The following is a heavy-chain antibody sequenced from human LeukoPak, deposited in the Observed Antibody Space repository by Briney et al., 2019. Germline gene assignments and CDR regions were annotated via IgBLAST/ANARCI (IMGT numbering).Heavy chain of an antibody. Sequence: SETLSLTCTVSGGSISSYYWSWIRQPPGEGLEWIGYIYYSGSTNYNPSLKSRVTISVDTSKNQFSLKLSSVTAADTAVYYCAREGSDYGDYRHDWFDPWGQGTLVTVSS. CDR1: GGSISSYY. CDR2: IYYSGST. V-gene: IGHV4-59*01. D-gene: IGHD4-17*01. J-gene: IGHJ5*02. CDR3: AREGSDYGDYRHDWFDP.